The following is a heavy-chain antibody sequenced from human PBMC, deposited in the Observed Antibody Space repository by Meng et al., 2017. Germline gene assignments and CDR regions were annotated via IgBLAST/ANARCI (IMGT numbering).Heavy chain of an antibody. CDR2: IMPIFGPA. CDR3: ARERLDYYDSSGYYLGGFDY. V-gene: IGHV1-69*01. CDR1: GATFSSYA. D-gene: IGHD3-22*01. J-gene: IGHJ4*02. Sequence: VWMVWVGVEVSNSGSSVKGSCQASGATFSSYAMSLVRQAPGQGLEWMGGIMPIFGPANYAQKFQGRVTITADESTSTAYMELSSLRSEDTAVYYCARERLDYYDSSGYYLGGFDYWGQGTLVTVSS.